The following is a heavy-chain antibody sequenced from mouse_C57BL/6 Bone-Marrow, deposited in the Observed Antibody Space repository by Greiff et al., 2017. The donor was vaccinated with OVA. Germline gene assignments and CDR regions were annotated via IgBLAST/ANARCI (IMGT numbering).Heavy chain of an antibody. D-gene: IGHD4-1*01. J-gene: IGHJ3*01. CDR1: GFTFSSYT. CDR3: ARHWDSAWFAY. V-gene: IGHV5-9*01. Sequence: EVHLVEPGGGLVKPGGSLKLSCAASGFTFSSYTMPWVRQTPEKRLEWVATISGGGGNTYYPDSVKGRFTFSRDNAKNTLYLQMSMLRAEAAALYYCARHWDSAWFAYWGQGTLVTVSA. CDR2: ISGGGGNT.